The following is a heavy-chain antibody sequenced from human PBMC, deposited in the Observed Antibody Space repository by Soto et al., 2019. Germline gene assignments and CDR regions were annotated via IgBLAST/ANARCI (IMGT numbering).Heavy chain of an antibody. CDR1: GGSFSSSTYC. J-gene: IGHJ1*01. CDR3: LGYCSTTSCSYAEYFQH. Sequence: SETLSLPWTVSGGSFSSSTYCRGWIRQPPGKGLEWIASIYYSGDTYYNPSLKSRVTISVDTSKNQFSLKLSSVTAADTAVYYCLGYCSTTSCSYAEYFQHWGQGTLVTVSS. CDR2: IYYSGDT. D-gene: IGHD2-2*01. V-gene: IGHV4-39*01.